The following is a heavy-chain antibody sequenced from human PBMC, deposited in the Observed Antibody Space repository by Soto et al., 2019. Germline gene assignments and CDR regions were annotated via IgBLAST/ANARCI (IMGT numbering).Heavy chain of an antibody. V-gene: IGHV4-59*08. J-gene: IGHJ4*02. D-gene: IGHD6-13*01. CDR1: GGSISDYY. CDR2: VYYTGST. Sequence: SETLSLTCTVSGGSISDYYWSWIRQPPGKGLEWIGYVYYTGSTIYNPSLESRVTISVDTSKNQFSLKLSSVTAADTAVYYCARGRKRKLVTFDYWGQGTLVTVSS. CDR3: ARGRKRKLVTFDY.